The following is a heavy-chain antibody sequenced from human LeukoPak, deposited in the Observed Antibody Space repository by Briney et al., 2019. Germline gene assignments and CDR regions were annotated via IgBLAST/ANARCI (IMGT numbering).Heavy chain of an antibody. Sequence: GGSLRLSCAASGFTVSSNYMSWVRQAPGKGLEWVSVIYSGGSTYYADSVKGRFTISRDNSKNTLYLQMNSLRAEDTAVYYCARAVRDPYYYYGMDVWGQGNTVTVSS. V-gene: IGHV3-66*01. CDR2: IYSGGST. CDR1: GFTVSSNY. CDR3: ARAVRDPYYYYGMDV. J-gene: IGHJ6*02. D-gene: IGHD4-17*01.